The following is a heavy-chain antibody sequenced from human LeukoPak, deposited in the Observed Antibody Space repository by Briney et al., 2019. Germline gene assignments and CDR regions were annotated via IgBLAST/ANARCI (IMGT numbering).Heavy chain of an antibody. Sequence: PGGSLRLSCAASGFTFSSYSMNWVRRAPGKGLEWVSVIYSGGSTYYADSVKGRFTISRDNSKNTLYLQMNSLRAEDTAVYYCARAGRDCTNGVCYYYYYGMDVWGQGTTVTVSS. V-gene: IGHV3-53*01. J-gene: IGHJ6*02. CDR1: GFTFSSYS. D-gene: IGHD2-8*01. CDR2: IYSGGST. CDR3: ARAGRDCTNGVCYYYYYGMDV.